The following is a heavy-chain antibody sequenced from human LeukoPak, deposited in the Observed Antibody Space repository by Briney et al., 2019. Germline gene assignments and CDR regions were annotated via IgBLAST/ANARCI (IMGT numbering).Heavy chain of an antibody. D-gene: IGHD6-19*01. CDR1: GYTFTSYY. CDR3: ARERRIAVAGTHSSGYYYGMDV. CDR2: INPSGGST. J-gene: IGHJ6*02. V-gene: IGHV1-46*01. Sequence: ASVKVSCKASGYTFTSYYMHWVRQAPGQGLEWMGIINPSGGSTSYAQKFQGRVTMTRDTSTSTVYMELSSLRSDDTAVYYCARERRIAVAGTHSSGYYYGMDVWGQGTTVTVSS.